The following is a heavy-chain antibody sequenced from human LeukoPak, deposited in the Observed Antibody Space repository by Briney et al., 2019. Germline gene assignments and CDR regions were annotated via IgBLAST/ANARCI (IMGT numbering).Heavy chain of an antibody. Sequence: SETLSLTCAVYGGSFSGYYWSWIRQPPGKGLEWIGEVNHSGSTNYNPSLKSRVTISVDTSKNQFSLKLSSVTAADTAVYYCARGALWFGETIDYWGQGTLVTVSS. CDR2: VNHSGST. J-gene: IGHJ4*02. CDR3: ARGALWFGETIDY. D-gene: IGHD3-10*01. CDR1: GGSFSGYY. V-gene: IGHV4-34*01.